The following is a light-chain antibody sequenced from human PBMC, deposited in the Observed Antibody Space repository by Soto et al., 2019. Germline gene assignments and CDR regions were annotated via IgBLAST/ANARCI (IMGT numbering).Light chain of an antibody. CDR1: QSVSSN. CDR2: GAS. Sequence: EIVMTQSPATLSVSPGERATLSCRASQSVSSNLAWFQQKSGQAPRLLFHGASTRATNIPARFSASASGTESTITISRLHYEVFAFYYCQHYNNWPLTFGGGTKVEFK. V-gene: IGKV3-15*01. CDR3: QHYNNWPLT. J-gene: IGKJ4*01.